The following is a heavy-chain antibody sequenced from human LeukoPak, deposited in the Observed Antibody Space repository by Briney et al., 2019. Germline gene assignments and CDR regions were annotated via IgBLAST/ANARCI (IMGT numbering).Heavy chain of an antibody. CDR1: GFTFSSYE. J-gene: IGHJ5*02. Sequence: PGGSLRLSCAASGFTFSSYEMNWVRQAPGKGLEWVSYISSSGSTIYYADSVKGRFTISRDNAKNSLYLQMNSLRAEDTAVYYCARALRRGDFWSGYKFDPWGQGTLVTVSS. D-gene: IGHD3-3*01. CDR3: ARALRRGDFWSGYKFDP. V-gene: IGHV3-48*03. CDR2: ISSSGSTI.